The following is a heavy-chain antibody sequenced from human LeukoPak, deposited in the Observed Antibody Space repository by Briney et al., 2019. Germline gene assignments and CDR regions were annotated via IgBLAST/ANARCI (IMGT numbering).Heavy chain of an antibody. V-gene: IGHV4-34*01. CDR1: GGSFSGYY. J-gene: IGHJ1*01. CDR3: ARGRYSSGWPPEYFQH. CDR2: INHSGST. D-gene: IGHD6-19*01. Sequence: PSETLSLTCAVYGGSFSGYYWSWIRQPPGKGLEWIGKINHSGSTNYNPSLKSRVTISVDTSKNQFSLKLSSVTAADTAVYYCARGRYSSGWPPEYFQHWGQGTLVTVSS.